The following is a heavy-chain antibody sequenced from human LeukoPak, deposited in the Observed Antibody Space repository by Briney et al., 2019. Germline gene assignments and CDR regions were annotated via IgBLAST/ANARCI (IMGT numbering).Heavy chain of an antibody. CDR3: AREGREGLNHPALDF. Sequence: GGSLRLSCAASGFSFSSYAMAWVRQAPGKGLEWVANMKHDGSGKYYVDSVKGRFTISRDKSKNSLYLHMSSLRVEDTDVYYWAREGREGLNHPALDFWGQGILVTVSS. J-gene: IGHJ4*02. CDR2: MKHDGSGK. V-gene: IGHV3-7*05. D-gene: IGHD1-26*01. CDR1: GFSFSSYA.